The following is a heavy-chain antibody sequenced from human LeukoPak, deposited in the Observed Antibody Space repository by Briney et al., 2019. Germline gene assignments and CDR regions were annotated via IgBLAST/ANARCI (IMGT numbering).Heavy chain of an antibody. CDR2: MTHSGST. CDR1: GGSFSGYD. Sequence: TSETLSLTCAIYGGSFSGYDWSWIRQPRGKGLEWIGEMTHSGSTNYNPSLKSRVTISVDTSKNQFSLKLSSVTAADTAVYYCARAAGYYYGSGSSRFFDYWGQGTLVTVSS. J-gene: IGHJ4*02. CDR3: ARAAGYYYGSGSSRFFDY. D-gene: IGHD3-10*01. V-gene: IGHV4-34*01.